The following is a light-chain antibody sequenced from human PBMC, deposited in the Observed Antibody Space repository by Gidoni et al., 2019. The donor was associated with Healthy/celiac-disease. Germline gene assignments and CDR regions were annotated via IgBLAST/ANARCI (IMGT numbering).Light chain of an antibody. Sequence: DFQMPQSPSSLSASVGDRVTITCRASQSISSYLNWYQQKPGKAPKLLIYAASSLQSGVPSRFSGSGSGTDFTLTISSLQPEDFATYYCQQSYSTPHTFXQXTKLEIK. CDR1: QSISSY. CDR3: QQSYSTPHT. CDR2: AAS. V-gene: IGKV1-39*01. J-gene: IGKJ2*01.